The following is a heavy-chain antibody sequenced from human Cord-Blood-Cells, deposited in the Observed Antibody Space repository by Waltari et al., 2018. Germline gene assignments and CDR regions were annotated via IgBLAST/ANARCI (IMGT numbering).Heavy chain of an antibody. J-gene: IGHJ4*02. CDR3: AREGGPYNWNYFYFDY. V-gene: IGHV6-1*01. D-gene: IGHD1-7*01. Sequence: QVQLQQSGPGLVKPSQTLSLTCAISGDSVPSNIAAWNWIRQSPSRGLEWLGRTYYRSKWYNDYAVSVKSRITINPDTSKNQFSLQLNSVTPEDTAVYYCAREGGPYNWNYFYFDYWGQGTLVTVSS. CDR1: GDSVPSNIAA. CDR2: TYYRSKWYN.